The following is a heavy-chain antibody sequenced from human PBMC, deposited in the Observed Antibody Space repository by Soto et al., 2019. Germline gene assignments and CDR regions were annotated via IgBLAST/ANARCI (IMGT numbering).Heavy chain of an antibody. CDR3: ARGIGYYFDS. CDR1: GGSISSSSYF. V-gene: IGHV4-39*01. J-gene: IGHJ4*02. CDR2: VHYRGST. Sequence: PSETLSLTCTVSGGSISSSSYFWGWIRQPPGKGLEWIGNVHYRGSTYYNASLTSRVTISVDTSKNQFSLKLSSVTAADSAVYSCARGIGYYFDSWGQGTLVTVS. D-gene: IGHD5-12*01.